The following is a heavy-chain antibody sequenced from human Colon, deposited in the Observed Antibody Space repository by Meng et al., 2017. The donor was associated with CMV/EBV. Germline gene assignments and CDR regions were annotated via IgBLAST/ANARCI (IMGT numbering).Heavy chain of an antibody. D-gene: IGHD5-12*01. Sequence: QITLKEPGPTLVKTQQNTTTTCTFSGFSLSTSGVGVGWIRQPPGKALEWLALIYWDDDKRYSLSLNSRLTITKDTDKNQVVLTLTNMDPVDTATYYYAHRRSRTYSFDYWGQGTLVTVSS. V-gene: IGHV2-5*02. CDR1: GFSLSTSGVG. J-gene: IGHJ4*02. CDR3: AHRRSRTYSFDY. CDR2: IYWDDDK.